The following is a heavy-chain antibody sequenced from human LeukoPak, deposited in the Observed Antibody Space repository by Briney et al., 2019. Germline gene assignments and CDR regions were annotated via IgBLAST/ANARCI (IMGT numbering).Heavy chain of an antibody. V-gene: IGHV1-46*01. CDR1: GYTFTSYY. J-gene: IGHJ4*02. Sequence: ASVKVSCKASGYTFTSYYIHWVRQAPGQGLEWMGIINPSGGSTTYAQKFQGRVTMTTDTSTSTAYMELRSLRSDDTAVYYCAREPIGSTGGYYYESPTFDYWGQGTLVTVSS. CDR3: AREPIGSTGGYYYESPTFDY. D-gene: IGHD3-22*01. CDR2: INPSGGST.